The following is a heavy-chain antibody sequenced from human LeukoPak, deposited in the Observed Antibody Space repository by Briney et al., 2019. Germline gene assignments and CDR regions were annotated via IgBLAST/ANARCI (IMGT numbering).Heavy chain of an antibody. V-gene: IGHV5-10-1*01. CDR2: IDPSDSCT. CDR3: ARRGYYYYGMDV. Sequence: PGESLKISCKDSGHSFTSYWISWVRQMPGKGLEWMGRIDPSDSCTNYSPSFQGHVSISVDKSISTAYLQWTSLKSSDSAMYYCARRGYYYYGMDVWGQGTTVTVSS. D-gene: IGHD3-10*01. CDR1: GHSFTSYW. J-gene: IGHJ6*02.